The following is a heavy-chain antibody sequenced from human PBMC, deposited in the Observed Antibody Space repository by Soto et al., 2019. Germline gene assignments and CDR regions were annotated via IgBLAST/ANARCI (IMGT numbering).Heavy chain of an antibody. J-gene: IGHJ6*02. CDR1: GYTFTSYY. CDR3: ARGYNRNGPTFGMDV. V-gene: IGHV1-46*01. D-gene: IGHD1-20*01. Sequence: AASVKVSCKASGYTFTSYYMHWVRQAPGQGLEWMGIINPSGGSTSYAQKFQGRVTMTRDTSTSTVYMELSSLRSEDTAVYYCARGYNRNGPTFGMDVWGQGTTVTVSS. CDR2: INPSGGST.